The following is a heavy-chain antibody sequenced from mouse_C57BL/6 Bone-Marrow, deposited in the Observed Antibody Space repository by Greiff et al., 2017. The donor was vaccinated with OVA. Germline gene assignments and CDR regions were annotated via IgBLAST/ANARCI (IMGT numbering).Heavy chain of an antibody. CDR1: GFTFSSYA. V-gene: IGHV5-4*03. CDR2: ISDGGSYT. D-gene: IGHD1-1*02. Sequence: EVKLMESGGGLVKPGGSLKLSCAASGFTFSSYAMSWVRQTPEKRLEWVATISDGGSYTYYPDNVKGRFTISRDNAKNNLYLQMSHLKSEDTAMYYCARGQGGLWYFDYWGQGTTLTVSS. CDR3: ARGQGGLWYFDY. J-gene: IGHJ2*01.